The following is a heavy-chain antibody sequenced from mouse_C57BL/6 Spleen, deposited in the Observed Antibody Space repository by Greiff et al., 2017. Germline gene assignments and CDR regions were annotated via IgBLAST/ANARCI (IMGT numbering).Heavy chain of an antibody. D-gene: IGHD2-3*01. CDR2: IDPSDSYT. Sequence: QVQLQQSGAELVMPGASVKLSCKASGYTFTSYWMHWVKQRPGQGLEWIGEIDPSDSYTNYNQKFKGKSTLTVDKSSRTAYIQLSSLTSEDSAVYYCARWLLEYFDVWGTGTTGTVSS. CDR3: ARWLLEYFDV. CDR1: GYTFTSYW. J-gene: IGHJ1*03. V-gene: IGHV1-69*01.